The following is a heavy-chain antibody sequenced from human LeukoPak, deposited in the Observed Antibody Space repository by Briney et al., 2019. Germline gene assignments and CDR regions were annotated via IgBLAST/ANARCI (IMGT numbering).Heavy chain of an antibody. CDR3: ARDPFRDLRVGHSDY. Sequence: GGSLRLSCAASGFTFSNSAMNWVRQVPGKGLEWVSSIDYDSSHIYYAASVRGRFTISSDNARNSVYMQMNSLRVEDTAVYYCARDPFRDLRVGHSDYWGQGTLVAVSS. CDR1: GFTFSNSA. D-gene: IGHD1-26*01. J-gene: IGHJ4*02. CDR2: IDYDSSHI. V-gene: IGHV3-21*01.